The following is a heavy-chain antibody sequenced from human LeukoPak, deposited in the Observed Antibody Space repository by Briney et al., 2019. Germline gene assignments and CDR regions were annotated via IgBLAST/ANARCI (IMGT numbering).Heavy chain of an antibody. V-gene: IGHV3-74*01. Sequence: PGGSLRLSCAASGFTFSTYWMHWVRQAPGKGLVWVSHINVDGSGATYADSVKGRFTISRDNAKNALYLHMNSLRAEDTAVYYCARATRIYSSGWYYSYEYWGQGTLVTVSS. CDR2: INVDGSGA. CDR1: GFTFSTYW. D-gene: IGHD6-19*01. CDR3: ARATRIYSSGWYYSYEY. J-gene: IGHJ4*02.